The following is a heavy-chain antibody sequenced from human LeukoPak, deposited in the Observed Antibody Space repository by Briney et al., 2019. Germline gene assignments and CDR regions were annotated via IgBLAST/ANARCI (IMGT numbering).Heavy chain of an antibody. V-gene: IGHV3-48*02. J-gene: IGHJ4*02. CDR3: AGSILFDY. CDR2: IRSSSSTI. CDR1: GFTSSDYS. Sequence: GGSLRLSCAASGFTSSDYSMNWVRQAPGKGLEWVSYIRSSSSTIYYADSVKGRFTISRDNAKNSLYLQMNSLRDDDTAVYYCAGSILFDYWGQGTLVTVSS.